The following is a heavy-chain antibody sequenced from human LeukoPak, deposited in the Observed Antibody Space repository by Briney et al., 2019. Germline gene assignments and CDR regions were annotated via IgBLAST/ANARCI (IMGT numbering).Heavy chain of an antibody. J-gene: IGHJ4*02. V-gene: IGHV4-30-4*01. CDR2: IYYSGST. CDR3: ARASYYYGSGSHDY. D-gene: IGHD3-10*01. Sequence: SQTLSLTCTVSGGSISSGDYYWSWIRQPPGKGREWIVYIYYSGSTYYNPSLKSRVTISVDTSKNQFSLKLSSVTAADTAVYYCARASYYYGSGSHDYWGQGTLVTVSS. CDR1: GGSISSGDYY.